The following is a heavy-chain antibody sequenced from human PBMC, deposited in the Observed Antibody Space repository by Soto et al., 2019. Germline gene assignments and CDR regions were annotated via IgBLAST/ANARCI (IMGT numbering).Heavy chain of an antibody. CDR2: IRNKPNGHTT. V-gene: IGHV3-72*01. J-gene: IGHJ4*02. D-gene: IGHD2-21*02. CDR1: GFTFSGHY. Sequence: PGGSLRLSCEGSGFTFSGHYMDWVRQAPGKGLEWLGRIRNKPNGHTTAYAASVKGRFTISRDDSKNLVYLQMNSLKSEDTALYYCSTTVFTAPLFEYWGQGTLVTVSS. CDR3: STTVFTAPLFEY.